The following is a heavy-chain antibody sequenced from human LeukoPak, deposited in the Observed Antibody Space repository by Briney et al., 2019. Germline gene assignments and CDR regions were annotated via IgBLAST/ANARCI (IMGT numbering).Heavy chain of an antibody. CDR1: GGSISSYY. CDR2: ISYSGST. J-gene: IGHJ5*02. Sequence: SETLSLTCTVSGGSISSYYWSWIRQPPGKGLEWIGYISYSGSTNFDPYLKSRVTISVDTSKNQFSLKLSSVTAADTAVYYGAREGTAGTNLNWFDPWGQGTLVTVSS. V-gene: IGHV4-59*01. D-gene: IGHD1-1*01. CDR3: AREGTAGTNLNWFDP.